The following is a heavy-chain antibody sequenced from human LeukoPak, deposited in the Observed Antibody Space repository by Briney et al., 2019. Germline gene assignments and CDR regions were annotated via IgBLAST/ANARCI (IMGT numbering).Heavy chain of an antibody. J-gene: IGHJ3*02. Sequence: SETLSLTCTVFGGSISSSSYYWGWIRQPPGKGLEWIGSIYYSGSTYYNPSLKSRVTISVDTSKNQFSLKLSSVTAADTAVYYCASSSIAAYDAFDIWGQGTMVTVSS. V-gene: IGHV4-39*01. CDR1: GGSISSSSYY. CDR2: IYYSGST. D-gene: IGHD6-6*01. CDR3: ASSSIAAYDAFDI.